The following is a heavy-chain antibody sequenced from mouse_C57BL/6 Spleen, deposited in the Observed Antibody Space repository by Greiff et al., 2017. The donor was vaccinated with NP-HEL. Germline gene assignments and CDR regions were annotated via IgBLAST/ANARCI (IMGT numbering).Heavy chain of an antibody. CDR1: GYSITSGYY. D-gene: IGHD1-1*01. CDR3: ARDQGSSLPGTWFAY. J-gene: IGHJ3*01. CDR2: ISYDGSN. Sequence: ESGPGLVKPSQSLSLTCSVTGYSITSGYYWNWIRQSPGNKLEWMGYISYDGSNNYNPSLKNRISITRDTSKNQFFLKLNSVTTEDTATYYCARDQGSSLPGTWFAYWGQGTLVTVSA. V-gene: IGHV3-6*01.